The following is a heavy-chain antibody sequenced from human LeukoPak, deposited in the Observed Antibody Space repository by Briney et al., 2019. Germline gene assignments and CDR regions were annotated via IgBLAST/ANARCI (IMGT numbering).Heavy chain of an antibody. CDR2: INPNSGGT. CDR3: ARDSASGGNVFDY. V-gene: IGHV1-2*02. Sequence: ASVKVSCKASGYTFTGYYMHWVRQAPGQGLEWMGWINPNSGGTNYAQKFQGRVTMTRDTSISTAYMELSRLRSDDTAVYYCARDSASGGNVFDYWGQGTLVTVSS. CDR1: GYTFTGYY. D-gene: IGHD3-10*01. J-gene: IGHJ4*02.